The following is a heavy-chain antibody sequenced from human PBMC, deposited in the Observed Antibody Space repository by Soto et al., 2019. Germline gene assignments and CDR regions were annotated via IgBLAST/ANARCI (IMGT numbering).Heavy chain of an antibody. J-gene: IGHJ6*02. CDR1: GYTFTSYD. Sequence: ASVKVSCKASGYTFTSYDINWVRQATGQGLEWMGWMNPNSGNTGYAQKFQGRVTMTRNTSISTAYMELSSLRSEDTAVYYCARARTEPGYGYGRGGYCYYGINVWGQRTTVTVCS. CDR3: ARARTEPGYGYGRGGYCYYGINV. D-gene: IGHD5-18*01. V-gene: IGHV1-8*01. CDR2: MNPNSGNT.